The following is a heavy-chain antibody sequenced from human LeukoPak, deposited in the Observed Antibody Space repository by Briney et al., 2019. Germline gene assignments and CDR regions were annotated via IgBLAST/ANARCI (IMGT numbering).Heavy chain of an antibody. CDR2: IKQDGSEE. J-gene: IGHJ4*02. CDR1: GFTFSSYW. Sequence: GGSLRLSCAASGFTFSSYWMTWVRQAPGKGLEWVANIKQDGSEEYYVDSVKGRFTISRDNAKKSLFLQMNSLRAEDTAVYYCARRRCSSTSCFDDYWGQGTLVTVSS. D-gene: IGHD2-2*01. V-gene: IGHV3-7*01. CDR3: ARRRCSSTSCFDDY.